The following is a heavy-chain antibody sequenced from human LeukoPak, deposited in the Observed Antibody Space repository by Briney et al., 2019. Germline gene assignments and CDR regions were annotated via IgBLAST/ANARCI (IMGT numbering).Heavy chain of an antibody. Sequence: SETLSLTCTVSGYSISSNYYWGWVRQPPGKGLEWIGSGNHSGSTFYNPSLKSRVTISVDTSKNQFCLKVTYVTATDTAVYYCARDGSRGGFWSGSSLHSMDVWGKGTTVTVSS. CDR2: GNHSGST. CDR1: GYSISSNYY. J-gene: IGHJ6*03. V-gene: IGHV4-38-2*02. CDR3: ARDGSRGGFWSGSSLHSMDV. D-gene: IGHD3-3*01.